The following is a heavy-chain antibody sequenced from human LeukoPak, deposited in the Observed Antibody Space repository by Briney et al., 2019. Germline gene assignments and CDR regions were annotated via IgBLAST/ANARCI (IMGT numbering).Heavy chain of an antibody. D-gene: IGHD4-23*01. CDR1: GGSFSGYY. CDR3: ARVFYGGNSGSIDY. V-gene: IGHV4-34*01. CDR2: INHSGST. Sequence: PSETLSLTCAVYGGSFSGYYWSWIRQPPGKGLEWIGEINHSGSTNYNPSLKSRVTISVDTSKNQFPLKLSSVTAADTAVYYCARVFYGGNSGSIDYWGQGTLVTVSS. J-gene: IGHJ4*02.